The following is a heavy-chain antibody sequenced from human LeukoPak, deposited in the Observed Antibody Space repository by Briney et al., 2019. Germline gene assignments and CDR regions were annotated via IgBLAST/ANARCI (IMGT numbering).Heavy chain of an antibody. CDR1: GDSISSYY. Sequence: SETLSLTCTVSGDSISSYYWSWIRQPPGKGLEWIGYIYYSGSTNYNPSLKSRVTISVDTSKNQFSLKLSSVTAADTAVYYCARANVVGRKGNDYWGQGTLVTVSS. D-gene: IGHD4/OR15-4a*01. CDR3: ARANVVGRKGNDY. J-gene: IGHJ4*02. V-gene: IGHV4-59*08. CDR2: IYYSGST.